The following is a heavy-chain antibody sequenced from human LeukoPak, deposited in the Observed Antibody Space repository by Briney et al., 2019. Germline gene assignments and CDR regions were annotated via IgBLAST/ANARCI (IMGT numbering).Heavy chain of an antibody. V-gene: IGHV3-30-3*01. CDR1: GFTFSRIA. D-gene: IGHD6-19*01. CDR2: LSYDGSIK. J-gene: IGHJ4*02. Sequence: GVSLRLSCAASGFTFSRIAMSWVRQAPGQGLEWVAVLSYDGSIKSYADSVKGRFTISRDTSKNTLYLQMNSLRAEDTAVYYCARDLVAGSPDYFDYWGQGTLVTVS. CDR3: ARDLVAGSPDYFDY.